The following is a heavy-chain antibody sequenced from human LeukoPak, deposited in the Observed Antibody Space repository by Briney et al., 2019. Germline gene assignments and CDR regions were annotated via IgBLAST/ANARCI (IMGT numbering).Heavy chain of an antibody. V-gene: IGHV3-74*01. CDR3: ARVSCSGNTCYRFGY. D-gene: IGHD2-15*01. J-gene: IGHJ4*02. Sequence: PGGSLRLSCAASGFTFSSYWMHWVRQAPGKGLVWVSRINSDRSSTIYADSVKGRFTISRDNAKNTLYLQMNSLRAEDTAVYYCARVSCSGNTCYRFGYWGQGTLVTVSS. CDR1: GFTFSSYW. CDR2: INSDRSST.